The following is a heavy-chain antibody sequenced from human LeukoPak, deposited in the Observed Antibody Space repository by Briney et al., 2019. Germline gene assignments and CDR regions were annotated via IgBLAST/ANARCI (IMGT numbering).Heavy chain of an antibody. CDR3: ARIRVGYFDY. J-gene: IGHJ4*02. CDR1: GGSISSSSYY. CDR2: IYYSGST. Sequence: SETLSLTCTVSGGSISSSSYYWGWIRQPPGRGLEWIGSIYYSGSTYYNPSLKSRVTISVDTSKNQFSLKLSSVTAADTAVYYCARIRVGYFDYWGQGTLVTVSS. D-gene: IGHD3-16*01. V-gene: IGHV4-39*01.